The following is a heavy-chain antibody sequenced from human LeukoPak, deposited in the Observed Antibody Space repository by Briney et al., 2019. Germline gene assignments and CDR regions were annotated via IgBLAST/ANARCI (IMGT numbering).Heavy chain of an antibody. Sequence: SETLSLTCAVSGVPISSGGYSWSWIRQPPGKGLEWIGYIYHSGSTYYSPSLKSRVTISVDRSKNQFSLKLSSVTAADTAVYYCARGTERASWFDPWGQGTLVTVSS. V-gene: IGHV4-30-2*01. CDR2: IYHSGST. CDR3: ARGTERASWFDP. CDR1: GVPISSGGYS. D-gene: IGHD1-1*01. J-gene: IGHJ5*02.